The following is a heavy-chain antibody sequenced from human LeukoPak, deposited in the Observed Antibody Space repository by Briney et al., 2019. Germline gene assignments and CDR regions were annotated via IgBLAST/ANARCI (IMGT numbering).Heavy chain of an antibody. V-gene: IGHV4-30-4*07. J-gene: IGHJ4*02. CDR2: IYDSGST. Sequence: SQTLSLTCAVSGGSISSGGHSWSWVRQPPGKGPEWIGCIYDSGSTFYKPSLESRVTITVDTSKNQFSLNLSSVTAADTAVYYCARSHHYFDSRAPPYYFDYWGQGTLVTVSS. D-gene: IGHD3-22*01. CDR1: GGSISSGGHS. CDR3: ARSHHYFDSRAPPYYFDY.